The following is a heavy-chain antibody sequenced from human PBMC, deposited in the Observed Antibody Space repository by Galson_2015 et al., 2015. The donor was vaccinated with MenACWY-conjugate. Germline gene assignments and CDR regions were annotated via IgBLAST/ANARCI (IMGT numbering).Heavy chain of an antibody. CDR1: GFTFSSYD. V-gene: IGHV3-13*05. CDR3: ARGGSSSSPIYYYMDV. CDR2: IGTAGDP. Sequence: SLRLSCAASGFTFSSYDMHWVRHATGKGLEWVSAIGTAGDPYYPGSVKGRFTISRENAKNSLYLQMNSLRAGDTAVYYCARGGSSSSPIYYYMDVWGKGTTVIVSS. J-gene: IGHJ6*03. D-gene: IGHD6-6*01.